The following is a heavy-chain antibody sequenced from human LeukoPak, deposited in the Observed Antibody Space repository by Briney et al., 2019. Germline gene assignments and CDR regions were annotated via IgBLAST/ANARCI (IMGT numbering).Heavy chain of an antibody. J-gene: IGHJ4*02. Sequence: GGSLRLSCAASGFTFSSYSMNWVRQAPGKGLEWVSSISSSSSYIYYADSVKGRFTISRDNGKNSLYLQMNSLRAEDTAVYYCARALSDSSSSVWGQGTLVTVSS. D-gene: IGHD6-6*01. V-gene: IGHV3-21*01. CDR1: GFTFSSYS. CDR2: ISSSSSYI. CDR3: ARALSDSSSSV.